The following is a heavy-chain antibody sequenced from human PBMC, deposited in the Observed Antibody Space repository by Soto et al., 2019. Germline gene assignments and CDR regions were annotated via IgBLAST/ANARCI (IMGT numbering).Heavy chain of an antibody. Sequence: SVKVSCKASGGTFSSYAISWVQQAPGQGLEWMGGIIPIFGTANYAQKFQGRVTITADESTSTAYMELSSLRSEDTAVYYCARDCGGSCYYYYYGMDVWGQGTTVTVSS. CDR2: IIPIFGTA. V-gene: IGHV1-69*13. J-gene: IGHJ6*02. CDR1: GGTFSSYA. CDR3: ARDCGGSCYYYYYGMDV. D-gene: IGHD2-15*01.